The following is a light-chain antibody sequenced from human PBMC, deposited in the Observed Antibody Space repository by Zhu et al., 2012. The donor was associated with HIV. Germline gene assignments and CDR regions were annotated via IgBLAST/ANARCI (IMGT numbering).Light chain of an antibody. V-gene: IGKV3-20*01. CDR1: QSVTSTY. CDR3: QHYGSSLWT. J-gene: IGKJ1*01. Sequence: EIVLTQSPGTLSLSLGERATLSCRASQSVTSTYFAWYKQKPGQAPRLLIYGASSRATGIPDRFSGSGSGTDFTLTISRLEPEDFAVYYCQHYGSSLWTFGQGTKVEIK. CDR2: GAS.